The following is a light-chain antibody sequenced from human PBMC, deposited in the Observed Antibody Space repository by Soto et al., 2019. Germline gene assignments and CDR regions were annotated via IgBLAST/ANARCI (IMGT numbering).Light chain of an antibody. Sequence: QSVLTQSPSASGSPGQSVPISCTGTSSDIGGYNSVSWYQQHPGKAPKVMIYDVSKRPSGVPDRFSGSKSGNTASLTVSALQAEDEADYYCSSYTDRNNLVFGTGTKVTAL. J-gene: IGLJ1*01. CDR3: SSYTDRNNLV. CDR1: SSDIGGYNS. V-gene: IGLV2-8*01. CDR2: DVS.